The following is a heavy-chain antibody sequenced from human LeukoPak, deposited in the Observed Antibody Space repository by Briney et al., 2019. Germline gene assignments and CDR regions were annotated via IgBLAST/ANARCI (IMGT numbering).Heavy chain of an antibody. J-gene: IGHJ4*02. CDR1: GFTFSSYP. Sequence: PGGSLRLSCAASGFTFSSYPMPWVRQAPGKGLEWVAVISYDGSNKYYADSVKGRFTISRDNSKNTLYLQMNSLRAEDTAVYYCARGGGSYYGSGSYHQYFDYWGQGTLVTVSS. D-gene: IGHD3-10*01. CDR3: ARGGGSYYGSGSYHQYFDY. V-gene: IGHV3-30-3*01. CDR2: ISYDGSNK.